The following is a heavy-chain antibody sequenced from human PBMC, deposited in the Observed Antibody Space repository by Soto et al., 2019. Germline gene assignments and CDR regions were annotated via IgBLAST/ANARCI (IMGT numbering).Heavy chain of an antibody. J-gene: IGHJ4*02. V-gene: IGHV3-48*01. CDR2: ISSSSGTI. Sequence: EVQLVESGGGLVQPGGSLRLSCAASRFTFSGYNMNWVRQAPGKGLEWVSYISSSSGTIYYTDSVKGRFTISRDNAKNSLYLQMNSLRAEDSAVYYCAKPRGYYDSSGYPTPDYWGQGTLVTVSS. CDR1: RFTFSGYN. CDR3: AKPRGYYDSSGYPTPDY. D-gene: IGHD3-22*01.